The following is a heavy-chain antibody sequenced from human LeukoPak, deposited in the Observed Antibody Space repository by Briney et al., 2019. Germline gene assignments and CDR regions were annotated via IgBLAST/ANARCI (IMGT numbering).Heavy chain of an antibody. CDR2: IWYDGSNK. Sequence: PGRSLRLSCAAAGFTFTSYGMHWVRQAPGKGLEWVAVIWYDGSNKYYADSVKGRFTISRDNSKNTLYLQMNSLRAEDTAVYYCARSPNGVVPAASHNRYYYYYMDVWGRGTTVTVSS. V-gene: IGHV3-33*01. J-gene: IGHJ6*03. D-gene: IGHD2-2*01. CDR3: ARSPNGVVPAASHNRYYYYYMDV. CDR1: GFTFTSYG.